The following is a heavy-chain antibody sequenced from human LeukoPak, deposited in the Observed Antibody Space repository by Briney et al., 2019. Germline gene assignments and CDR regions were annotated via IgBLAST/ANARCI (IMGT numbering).Heavy chain of an antibody. Sequence: PGGSLRLSCAASGFSFDDYGLTWVRQAPGKGLEWVSGINWNGDSTDYADSVKGRFTISRDNAKNKVYLQMNSLRAEDTAVYYCARGGVDGYNWKLDYWGQGTLVTVSS. CDR1: GFSFDDYG. CDR3: ARGGVDGYNWKLDY. J-gene: IGHJ4*02. D-gene: IGHD5-24*01. CDR2: INWNGDST. V-gene: IGHV3-20*04.